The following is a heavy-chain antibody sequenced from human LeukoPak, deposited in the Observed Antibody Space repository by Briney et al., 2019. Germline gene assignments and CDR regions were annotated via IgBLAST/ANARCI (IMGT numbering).Heavy chain of an antibody. D-gene: IGHD5-24*01. Sequence: GGSLRLSCAASGFTFSSCGMHWVRQAPGKGLEWVAVISYDGSNKYYADSVKGRFTISRDNSKNTLFLEMNSLRAEDTAIYYCMRVGYIDEGIDYWGQGTLVTVSS. J-gene: IGHJ4*02. CDR1: GFTFSSCG. CDR2: ISYDGSNK. V-gene: IGHV3-30*03. CDR3: MRVGYIDEGIDY.